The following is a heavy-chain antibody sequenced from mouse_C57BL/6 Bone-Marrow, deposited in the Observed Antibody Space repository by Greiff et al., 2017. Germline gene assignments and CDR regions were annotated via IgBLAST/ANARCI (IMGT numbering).Heavy chain of an antibody. CDR2: ISDGGSYT. Sequence: EVTLVESGGGLVKPGGSLKLSCAASGFTFSSYAMSWVRQTPEKRLEWVATISDGGSYTYYPDNVKGRFTISRDNAKNNLYLQMSHLKSEDTAMYYCARGYGNYWYCDVWGTGTTVTVAS. V-gene: IGHV5-4*03. CDR3: ARGYGNYWYCDV. CDR1: GFTFSSYA. J-gene: IGHJ1*03. D-gene: IGHD2-1*01.